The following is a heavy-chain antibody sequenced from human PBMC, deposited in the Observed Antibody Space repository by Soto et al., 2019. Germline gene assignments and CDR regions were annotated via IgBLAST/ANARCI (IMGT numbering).Heavy chain of an antibody. D-gene: IGHD3-16*01. J-gene: IGHJ4*02. V-gene: IGHV3-15*01. CDR3: SKGLGEKGESY. Sequence: PGGSLRLSCAASGFTFSNVWMGWARQAPGKGLEWLGRMTTTREGGTTNYSAPVKGRFTFSRDDSKNTLYLKMNTLKTEDTAVYYFSKGLGEKGESYWGQGTLVTVSS. CDR1: GFTFSNVW. CDR2: MTTTREGGTT.